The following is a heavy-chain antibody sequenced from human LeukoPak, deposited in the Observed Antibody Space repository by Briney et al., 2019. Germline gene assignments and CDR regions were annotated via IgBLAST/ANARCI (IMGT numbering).Heavy chain of an antibody. Sequence: SETLSLTCTVSGDSISSYHWTWIRQSPGKGLEWIGYISYSGSTNSNPSLKSRVTMSVDTSKNQFSLKLNSVTAADTAVYYCARSIILVRGIIYFFYYYMDVWGKGTTLTVSS. CDR1: GDSISSYH. CDR3: ARSIILVRGIIYFFYYYMDV. CDR2: ISYSGST. D-gene: IGHD3-10*01. V-gene: IGHV4-59*01. J-gene: IGHJ6*03.